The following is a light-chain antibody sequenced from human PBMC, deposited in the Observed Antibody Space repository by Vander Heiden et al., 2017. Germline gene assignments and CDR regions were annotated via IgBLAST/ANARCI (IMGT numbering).Light chain of an antibody. CDR2: AAS. V-gene: IGKV1-17*01. CDR1: QGIRND. J-gene: IGKJ4*01. Sequence: DIQMSQSPPSLPASVGDRVTITCRASQGIRNDLDWYQQRSGKVPKGLIYAASNLQSGVPSRFSGSGSGTEFTLTISSLQPEDVAAYYCLQHKSYPLTFGGGTKVEIK. CDR3: LQHKSYPLT.